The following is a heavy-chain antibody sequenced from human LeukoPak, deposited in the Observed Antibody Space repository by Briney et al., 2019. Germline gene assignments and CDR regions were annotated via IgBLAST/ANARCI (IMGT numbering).Heavy chain of an antibody. CDR3: VRHVSSGWDYYNGLDV. Sequence: PSETLSVTCKVSGGSIGSSGFYWGWIRRPPGKGLEWIGSIYYPESAHYNPSLESRVTISVDTSKYQVSLTLSSVTATDTAVYYCVRHVSSGWDYYNGLDVWGQGTTVTVSS. J-gene: IGHJ6*02. CDR1: GGSIGSSGFY. D-gene: IGHD6-19*01. CDR2: IYYPESA. V-gene: IGHV4-39*01.